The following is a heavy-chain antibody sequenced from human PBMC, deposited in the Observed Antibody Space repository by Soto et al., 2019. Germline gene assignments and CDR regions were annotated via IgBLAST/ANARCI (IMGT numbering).Heavy chain of an antibody. CDR2: IYPGDSDT. J-gene: IGHJ6*02. Sequence: GESLKISCKGSGYSFTNYWIGWVRQMPGKGLEWMGIIYPGDSDTRYSPSFQGQVTISADKSISTAYLQWSSLKASDTAMYYCARAMVRGKSYYGVDVWGQGTTVTVSS. CDR1: GYSFTNYW. CDR3: ARAMVRGKSYYGVDV. D-gene: IGHD3-10*01. V-gene: IGHV5-51*01.